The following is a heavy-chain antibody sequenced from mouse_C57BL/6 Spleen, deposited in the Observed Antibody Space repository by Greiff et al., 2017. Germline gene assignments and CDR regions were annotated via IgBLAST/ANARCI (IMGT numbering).Heavy chain of an antibody. CDR2: ISSGGSYT. Sequence: EVQGVESGGDLVKPGGSLKLSCAASGFTFSSYGMSWVRQTPDKRLEWVATISSGGSYTYYPDSVKGRFTISRDNAKNTLYLQMSSLKSEDTAMYYCARSGGSSYFDYWGQGTTLTVSS. CDR3: ARSGGSSYFDY. V-gene: IGHV5-6*01. J-gene: IGHJ2*01. D-gene: IGHD1-1*01. CDR1: GFTFSSYG.